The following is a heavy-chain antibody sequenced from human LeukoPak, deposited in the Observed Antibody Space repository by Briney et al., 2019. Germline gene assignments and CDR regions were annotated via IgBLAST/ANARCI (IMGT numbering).Heavy chain of an antibody. D-gene: IGHD3-10*01. V-gene: IGHV4-59*01. CDR2: IYYSGST. Sequence: SETLSLTCSVSGGSISSYYWSWIRQPPGKGLEWIGYIYYSGSTNYNPSLKSQVTNPVEKSKNHSPLTLTPVPDAARAVYYSGSTNYNPSLKSRVTISVDKSKSQFSLKLSSVTAADTAVYYCARAEAAPGMKYYFYYMDVWGKGSTVTVSS. CDR3: GSTNYNPSLKSRVTISVDKSKSQFSLKLSSVTAADTAVYYCARAEAAPGMKYYFYYMDV. J-gene: IGHJ6*03. CDR1: GGSISSYY.